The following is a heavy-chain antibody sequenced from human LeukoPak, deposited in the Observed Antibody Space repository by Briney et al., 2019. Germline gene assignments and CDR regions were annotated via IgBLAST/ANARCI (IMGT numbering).Heavy chain of an antibody. V-gene: IGHV3-66*01. CDR1: GFTVSSNY. CDR3: ARGIAAAGTGARFDY. J-gene: IGHJ4*02. D-gene: IGHD6-13*01. CDR2: IYSGGST. Sequence: GGSLRLSCAASGFTVSSNYMSWVRQAPGKGLEWVSVIYSGGSTYYADSVKGRFTISRDNSKNTLYLQMNSLRAEDTAVYYCARGIAAAGTGARFDYWGQGTLVTVSS.